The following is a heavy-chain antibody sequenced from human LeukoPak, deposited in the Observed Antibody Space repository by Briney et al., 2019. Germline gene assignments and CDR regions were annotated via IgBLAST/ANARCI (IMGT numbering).Heavy chain of an antibody. CDR2: IYYSGST. D-gene: IGHD4-11*01. CDR3: ARQGPLTTAVTTRTNPFDY. CDR1: GGSISSSY. V-gene: IGHV4-59*08. J-gene: IGHJ4*02. Sequence: PSETLSLTCTVSGGSISSSYWSWIRHPPGKGLEWIGYIYYSGSTNYNPSLKSRVTISVDTSKNQYFLKLNSVTAADTAVYYCARQGPLTTAVTTRTNPFDYWGQGTLVTLSS.